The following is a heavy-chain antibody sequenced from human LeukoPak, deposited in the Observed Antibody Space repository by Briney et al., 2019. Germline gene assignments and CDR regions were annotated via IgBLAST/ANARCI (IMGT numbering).Heavy chain of an antibody. V-gene: IGHV3-30*04. CDR3: ARWGKSTMDRGEDFDY. J-gene: IGHJ4*02. CDR1: GFTFSSYA. D-gene: IGHD3-10*01. CDR2: ISYDGSNK. Sequence: GGSLRLSCAASGFTFSSYAMHWVRQAPGKGLEWVAVISYDGSNKYYADSVKGRFTISRDNSKNTLYLQMNSLRAEDTAVYYCARWGKSTMDRGEDFDYWGQGTLVTVSS.